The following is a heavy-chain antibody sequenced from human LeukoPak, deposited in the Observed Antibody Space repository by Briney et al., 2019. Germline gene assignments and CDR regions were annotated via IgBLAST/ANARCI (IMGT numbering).Heavy chain of an antibody. J-gene: IGHJ4*02. CDR3: ARDSRNIVGATTFDY. D-gene: IGHD1-26*01. V-gene: IGHV1-69*05. Sequence: GASVKVSCKASGGTFGSYAISWVRQAPGQGLEWMGGIIPIFGTANYAQKLQGRVTMTTDTSTSTAYMELRSLRSDDTAVYYCARDSRNIVGATTFDYWGQGTLVTVSS. CDR1: GGTFGSYA. CDR2: IIPIFGTA.